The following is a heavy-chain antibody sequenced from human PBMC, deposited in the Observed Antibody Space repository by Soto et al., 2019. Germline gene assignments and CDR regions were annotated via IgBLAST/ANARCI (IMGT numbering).Heavy chain of an antibody. CDR3: ARLAYYDFWSGIQAYYYYMDV. CDR2: MNPNSGNT. Sequence: ASVKVSCKDSGYTFTSYDINWVRQATGQGLEWMGWMNPNSGNTGYAQKFQGRVTMTRNTSISTAYMELSSLRSEDTAVYYCARLAYYDFWSGIQAYYYYMDVWGKGTTVTVSS. D-gene: IGHD3-3*01. V-gene: IGHV1-8*01. J-gene: IGHJ6*03. CDR1: GYTFTSYD.